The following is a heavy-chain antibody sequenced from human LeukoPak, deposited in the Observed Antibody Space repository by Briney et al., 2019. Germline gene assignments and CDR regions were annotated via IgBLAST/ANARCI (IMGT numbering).Heavy chain of an antibody. D-gene: IGHD3-10*01. CDR1: GGSFSGYY. J-gene: IGHJ6*03. CDR2: INHSGST. V-gene: IGHV4-34*01. CDR3: ARGLSQHHGSGSYLYYYYYYYMDV. Sequence: SETLSLTCAVYGGSFSGYYWSWIRQPPGKGLEWIGEINHSGSTNYNPSLKGRVTISVDTSKNQFSLKLSSVTAADTAVYYCARGLSQHHGSGSYLYYYYYYYMDVWGKGTTVTVSS.